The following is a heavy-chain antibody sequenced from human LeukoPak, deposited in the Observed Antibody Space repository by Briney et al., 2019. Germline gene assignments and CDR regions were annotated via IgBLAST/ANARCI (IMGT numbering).Heavy chain of an antibody. CDR2: ISAHNGNT. D-gene: IGHD3-10*01. CDR3: ARGSYGSDLDV. V-gene: IGHV1-18*01. Sequence: ASVKVSCKASGYTFTSYGIGWVRQAPGQGLEWVGWISAHNGNTNYAQKFQGRVTMTTDTSTSTAYMEVRSLRSDDTAVYYCARGSYGSDLDVWGQGTTVIVSS. J-gene: IGHJ6*02. CDR1: GYTFTSYG.